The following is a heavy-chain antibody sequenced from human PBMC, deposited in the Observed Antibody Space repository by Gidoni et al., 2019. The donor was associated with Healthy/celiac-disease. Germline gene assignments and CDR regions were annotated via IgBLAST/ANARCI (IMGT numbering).Heavy chain of an antibody. CDR3: ARSGGSSYYFDY. CDR1: GVTFSDYY. Sequence: QVQLVESGGGLVKPGGSLRLSCAASGVTFSDYYMSWIRQAPGKGLEWVSYISSSSSYTNYADSVKGRFTISRDNAKNSLYLQMNSLRAEDTAVYYCARSGGSSYYFDYWGQGTLVTVSS. CDR2: ISSSSSYT. J-gene: IGHJ4*02. D-gene: IGHD6-6*01. V-gene: IGHV3-11*06.